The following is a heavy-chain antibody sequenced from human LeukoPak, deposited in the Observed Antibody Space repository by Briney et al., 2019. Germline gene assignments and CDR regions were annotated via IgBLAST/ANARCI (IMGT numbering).Heavy chain of an antibody. CDR2: VSHPGGGT. D-gene: IGHD3-16*01. Sequence: GGSLSFYCAAYAFTFSNNGMNWVGQAPGQGLEWLSGVSHPGGGTYYADSERGGFTISRDDSKTTLSLQMNSLRVEDTAVYYCARDLAWGDVDYGGQGTLVTVSA. V-gene: IGHV3-23*01. CDR1: AFTFSNNG. J-gene: IGHJ4*02. CDR3: ARDLAWGDVDY.